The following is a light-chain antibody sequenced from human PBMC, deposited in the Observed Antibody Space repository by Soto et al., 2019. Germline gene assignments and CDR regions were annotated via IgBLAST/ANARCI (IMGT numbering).Light chain of an antibody. Sequence: QSALTQPPSASGSPGQSVTISCTGTDSDIGNYNYVSWYQHHPGKAPKLIIYEVTERPSGVPDRFSGSKSGNTASLTVSGLQAEDEADYYCSSYGGRNNIVFGTGTKVTVL. V-gene: IGLV2-8*01. CDR1: DSDIGNYNY. CDR3: SSYGGRNNIV. CDR2: EVT. J-gene: IGLJ1*01.